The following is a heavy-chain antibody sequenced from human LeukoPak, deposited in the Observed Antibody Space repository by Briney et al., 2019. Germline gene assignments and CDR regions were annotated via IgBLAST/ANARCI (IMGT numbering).Heavy chain of an antibody. CDR2: IYYSGST. Sequence: SETLSLTCTVSGGSISSYYWSWIRQPPGKGLEWIGYIYYSGSTNYNPSLKGRVTISVDTSKNQFSLKLSSVTAADTAVYYCARGSRGGWLQLRYFDYWGQGTLVTVSS. CDR1: GGSISSYY. J-gene: IGHJ4*02. CDR3: ARGSRGGWLQLRYFDY. D-gene: IGHD5-24*01. V-gene: IGHV4-59*12.